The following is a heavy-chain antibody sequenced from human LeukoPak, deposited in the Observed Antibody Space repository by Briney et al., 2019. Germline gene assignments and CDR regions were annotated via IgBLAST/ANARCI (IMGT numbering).Heavy chain of an antibody. J-gene: IGHJ4*02. CDR1: GGSISSYY. Sequence: KPSETLSLTCTVSGGSISSYYWSWIRQPPGKGLESSGYIYYSGSTNYNPSLKSRVTISVDTSKNQFSLKLSSVTAADTAVYYCARIGHEDYYFDYWGQGTLVTVSS. CDR2: IYYSGST. CDR3: ARIGHEDYYFDY. V-gene: IGHV4-59*01.